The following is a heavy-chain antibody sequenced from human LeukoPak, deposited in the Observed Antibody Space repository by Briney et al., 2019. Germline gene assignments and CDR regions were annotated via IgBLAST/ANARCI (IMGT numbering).Heavy chain of an antibody. CDR2: INAGNGNT. V-gene: IGHV1-3*01. CDR1: GYTFTSYA. Sequence: ASVKVSCKASGYTFTSYAMHWVRQAPGQRLEWMGWINAGNGNTKYSQKFQGRVTITRDTSASTAYMELSSLRSEGTAVYYCARGAGRSSGYYFYLGYWGQGTLVTVSS. CDR3: ARGAGRSSGYYFYLGY. D-gene: IGHD3-22*01. J-gene: IGHJ4*02.